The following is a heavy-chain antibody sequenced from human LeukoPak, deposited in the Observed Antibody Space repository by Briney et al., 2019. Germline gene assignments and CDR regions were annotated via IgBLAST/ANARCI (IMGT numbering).Heavy chain of an antibody. CDR1: GYTFTGYY. D-gene: IGHD4-23*01. V-gene: IGHV1-2*02. CDR3: ARQGYGGHSQGAADY. Sequence: ASVKVSCTASGYTFTGYYMHWVREAPGPGLKGMGWINPNSGGTNYAQKLQDRVSMTTDTSTSTAYMELRSLRSDDTAVYYCARQGYGGHSQGAADYWGQGTLVTVSS. CDR2: INPNSGGT. J-gene: IGHJ4*02.